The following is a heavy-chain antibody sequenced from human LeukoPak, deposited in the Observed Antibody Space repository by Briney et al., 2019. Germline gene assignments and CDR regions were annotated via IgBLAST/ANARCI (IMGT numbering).Heavy chain of an antibody. CDR2: VSGRDTST. Sequence: PGASLRLSCAASGFTFSNYAMSWVRQAPGKGLEWVSAVSGRDTSTYYTDSVKGRFTISRDNSKNTLYLQMNSLSAEDTAIYYCAEWGDYDVLTGYYDSDYWGQGTLVTVSS. J-gene: IGHJ4*02. V-gene: IGHV3-23*01. CDR3: AEWGDYDVLTGYYDSDY. D-gene: IGHD3-9*01. CDR1: GFTFSNYA.